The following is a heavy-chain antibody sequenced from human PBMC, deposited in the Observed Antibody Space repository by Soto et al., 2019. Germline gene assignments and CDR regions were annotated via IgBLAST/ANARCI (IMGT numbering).Heavy chain of an antibody. V-gene: IGHV3-23*01. CDR1: GFTFSSYA. D-gene: IGHD3-10*01. Sequence: LRLSCAASGFTFSSYAMSWVRQAPGKGLEWVSAISGSGGSTYYADSVKGRFTISRDNSKNTLYLQMNSLRAEDTAVYYCAKDPEVWFGDFTYFDYWGHGTLVTGSS. CDR3: AKDPEVWFGDFTYFDY. J-gene: IGHJ4*01. CDR2: ISGSGGST.